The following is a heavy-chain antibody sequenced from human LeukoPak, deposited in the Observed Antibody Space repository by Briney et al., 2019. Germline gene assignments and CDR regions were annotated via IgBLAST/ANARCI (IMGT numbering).Heavy chain of an antibody. CDR3: ARVEYSYGFPYYFDY. CDR2: INPNSGGT. J-gene: IGHJ4*02. D-gene: IGHD5-18*01. CDR1: GYTFTGYY. Sequence: ASVKVSCKASGYTFTGYYMHWVRQAPGQGLEWMGWINPNSGGTNYAQKFQGRVTMIRDTSISTAYMELSRLRSDDTAVYYCARVEYSYGFPYYFDYWGQGTLVTVSS. V-gene: IGHV1-2*02.